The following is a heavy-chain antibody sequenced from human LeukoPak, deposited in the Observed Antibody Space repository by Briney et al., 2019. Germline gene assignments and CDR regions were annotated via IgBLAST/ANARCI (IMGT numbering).Heavy chain of an antibody. V-gene: IGHV3-11*01. CDR2: ISSSGSTI. Sequence: GGSLRLSCAASGFTFSDYYMSWIRRAPGKGLEWVSYISSSGSTIYYADSVKGRFTISRDNAKNSLYLQMNSLRAEDTAVYYCARESSSSPYFDYWGQGTLVTVSS. J-gene: IGHJ4*02. CDR1: GFTFSDYY. CDR3: ARESSSSPYFDY. D-gene: IGHD6-13*01.